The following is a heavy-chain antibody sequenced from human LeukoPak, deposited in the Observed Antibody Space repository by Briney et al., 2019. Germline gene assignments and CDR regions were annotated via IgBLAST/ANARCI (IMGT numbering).Heavy chain of an antibody. V-gene: IGHV4-59*12. CDR1: GGSISSYY. CDR2: IYYSGST. J-gene: IGHJ3*02. CDR3: ARAWLSSSGTDAFDI. Sequence: SETLSLTCTVSGGSISSYYWSWIRQPPGKGLEWIGYIYYSGSTNYSPSLKSRVTISVDTSKNQFSLKLSSVTAADTAVYYCARAWLSSSGTDAFDIWGQGTMVTVSS. D-gene: IGHD3-22*01.